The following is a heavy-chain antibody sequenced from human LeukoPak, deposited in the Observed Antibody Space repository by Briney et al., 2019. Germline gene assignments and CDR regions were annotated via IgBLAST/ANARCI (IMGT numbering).Heavy chain of an antibody. D-gene: IGHD4-17*01. Sequence: SETLSLTCTVSGGSISSYYWSWIRQPPGKGLEWIGYIYYSGSTNYNPSLKSRVTISVDTSKNQFSLKLSSVTAADTAVYYCARALLRPWFDPWGQGTLVAVSS. J-gene: IGHJ5*02. CDR2: IYYSGST. CDR1: GGSISSYY. V-gene: IGHV4-59*01. CDR3: ARALLRPWFDP.